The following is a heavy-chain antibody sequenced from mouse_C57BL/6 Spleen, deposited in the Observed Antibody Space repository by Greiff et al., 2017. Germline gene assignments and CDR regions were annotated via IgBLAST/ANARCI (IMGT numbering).Heavy chain of an antibody. CDR3: ARVGTAVVRYFDY. V-gene: IGHV1-64*01. CDR2: IHPNSGST. Sequence: VQLQQSGAELVKPGASVKLSCKASGYTFTSYWMHWVKQRPGQGLEWIGMIHPNSGSTNYNEKLKSKATLTVDKSSSTAYMQLSSLTSEDSAVYYCARVGTAVVRYFDYWGQGTTLTVSS. CDR1: GYTFTSYW. D-gene: IGHD2-14*01. J-gene: IGHJ2*01.